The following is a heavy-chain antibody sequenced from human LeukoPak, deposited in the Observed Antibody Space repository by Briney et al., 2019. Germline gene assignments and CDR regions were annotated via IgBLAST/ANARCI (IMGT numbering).Heavy chain of an antibody. CDR2: INSDGSST. CDR3: AREGTMAPFDY. Sequence: PGGSLRLSCAASGFTFSRYWMHWVHQAPGKGLVWVSRINSDGSSTSYADSVKGRFTISRDNAKNTLYLQMNSLRAEDTAVYYCAREGTMAPFDYWGQGTLVTVSS. CDR1: GFTFSRYW. J-gene: IGHJ4*02. D-gene: IGHD1-7*01. V-gene: IGHV3-74*01.